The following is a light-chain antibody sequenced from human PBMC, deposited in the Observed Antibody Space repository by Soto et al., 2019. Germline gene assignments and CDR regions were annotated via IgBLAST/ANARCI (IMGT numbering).Light chain of an antibody. CDR3: TSYASGSSLVV. CDR1: SSDIGGYDY. Sequence: QSALTQPASVSGSPGQSITLSCTGTSSDIGGYDYVSWYQRHPGKAPKLIIYDVNNRPSGVSTRFSGSKSGNTAALTISGRHAEDEADYYCTSYASGSSLVVFGGGTKLTVL. CDR2: DVN. J-gene: IGLJ2*01. V-gene: IGLV2-14*01.